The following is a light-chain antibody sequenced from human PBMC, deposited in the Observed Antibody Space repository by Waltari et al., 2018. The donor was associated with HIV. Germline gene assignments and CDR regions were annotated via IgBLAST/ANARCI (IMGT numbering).Light chain of an antibody. Sequence: DIVMTQSPLSLPVTLGQPAAISCRSSESLVHSDGYPFFNWFHQSPGQPARRLIYKVFWRDSGVPDRISGSGSATEFTLKISRVEAEDVGIYYCMQGSHWPYTFGQGTKLEI. CDR1: ESLVHSDGYPF. CDR2: KVF. J-gene: IGKJ2*01. CDR3: MQGSHWPYT. V-gene: IGKV2-30*02.